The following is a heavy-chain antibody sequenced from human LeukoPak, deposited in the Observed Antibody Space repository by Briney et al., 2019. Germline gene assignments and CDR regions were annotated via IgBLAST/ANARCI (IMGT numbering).Heavy chain of an antibody. CDR3: ARAKWTPLPDI. CDR2: IRYDGSNK. Sequence: PGGSLRLSCAASGFTFSSYDMHWARQAPGKGLEWVAIIRYDGSNKYYVDSVKGRFTISRDNSKNTLYLQMNSLRADDTAVYYCARAKWTPLPDIWGRGTMVTVSS. J-gene: IGHJ3*02. V-gene: IGHV3-30*02. CDR1: GFTFSSYD. D-gene: IGHD1-26*01.